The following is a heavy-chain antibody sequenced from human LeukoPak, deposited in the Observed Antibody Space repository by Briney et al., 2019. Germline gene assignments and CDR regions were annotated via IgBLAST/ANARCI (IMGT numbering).Heavy chain of an antibody. D-gene: IGHD3-10*01. CDR3: ARGHGSGSFLIDY. CDR2: ISYDGSTT. Sequence: GGSLRLSCSASGVTFSSYAMHWVRQAPGKGLEWVAIISYDGSTTHYSNSVKGRSTISRDNSRNTVYLQMNTLRPEDTAVYYCARGHGSGSFLIDYWGQGTLVTVSS. J-gene: IGHJ4*02. CDR1: GVTFSSYA. V-gene: IGHV3-30-3*01.